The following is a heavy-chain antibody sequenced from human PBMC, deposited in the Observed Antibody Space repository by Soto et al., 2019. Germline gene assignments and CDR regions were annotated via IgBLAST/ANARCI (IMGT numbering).Heavy chain of an antibody. CDR2: IFYSGST. CDR1: GGSISSSSYY. V-gene: IGHV4-39*01. D-gene: IGHD3-3*02. CDR3: ARQPIRGNFDY. J-gene: IGHJ4*02. Sequence: SETLSLTCTVSGGSISSSSYYWGWIRQPPGKGLEWIGNIFYSGSTYYNPSLKSRVTISVDTSKNQFSLKLSSVTAADTAVYYCARQPIRGNFDYWGRGTLVTVSS.